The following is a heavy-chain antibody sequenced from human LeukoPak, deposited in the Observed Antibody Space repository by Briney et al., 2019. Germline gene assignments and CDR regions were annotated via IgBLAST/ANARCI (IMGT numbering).Heavy chain of an antibody. Sequence: GGSLRLSCAASGFTVSSNYMSWVRQAPGKGLEWVSVIYSGGSTYYADSVKGRFTISRDNSMNTVYLQMHSLRTEDTAVYFCAKEGGFCSTTSCYQHSWGQGTLVTVSS. D-gene: IGHD2-2*01. CDR1: GFTVSSNY. J-gene: IGHJ4*02. V-gene: IGHV3-66*01. CDR2: IYSGGST. CDR3: AKEGGFCSTTSCYQHS.